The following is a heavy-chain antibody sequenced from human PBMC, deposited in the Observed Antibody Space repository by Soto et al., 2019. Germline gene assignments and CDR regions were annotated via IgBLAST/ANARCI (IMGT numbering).Heavy chain of an antibody. CDR3: ARSGGLDRDFNY. D-gene: IGHD2-15*01. CDR2: IIPIFGTA. Sequence: SVKVSCKASGGTFSSYAISWVRQAPGQGLEWMGGIIPIFGTANYAQKFQDRVTITADESTSTAYMQLSSLRSGDTAVYYCARSGGLDRDFNYWGQGSLVTV. CDR1: GGTFSSYA. V-gene: IGHV1-69*13. J-gene: IGHJ4*02.